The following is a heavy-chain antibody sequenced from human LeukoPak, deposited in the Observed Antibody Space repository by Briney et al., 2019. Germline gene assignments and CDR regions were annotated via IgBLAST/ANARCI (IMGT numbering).Heavy chain of an antibody. CDR2: TGSTGVST. CDR1: GFTFSSYA. Sequence: GGSLRLSCAASGFTFSSYAMNWVRQAPGKGLEWVSATGSTGVSTFYADSVKGRFTVSRDNSKNTLSLQMNSLRAENTAVYYCAKDPGVVPAHYFDYWGQGILVTVSS. D-gene: IGHD2-2*01. V-gene: IGHV3-23*01. CDR3: AKDPGVVPAHYFDY. J-gene: IGHJ4*02.